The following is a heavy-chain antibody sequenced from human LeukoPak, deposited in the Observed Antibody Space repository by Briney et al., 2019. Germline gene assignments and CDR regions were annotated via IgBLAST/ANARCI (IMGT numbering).Heavy chain of an antibody. D-gene: IGHD2-15*01. CDR3: TRDRRALGSCSGGSCYGYY. J-gene: IGHJ4*02. CDR1: GFTFGDYA. Sequence: GGSLRLSCTASGFTFGDYAMSWLRQAPGKGLEWVGFIRSKAYGGTTEYAASVKGRFTISRDDSKSIAYLQMNSLKTEDTAGYYCTRDRRALGSCSGGSCYGYYWGQGTLVTVSS. CDR2: IRSKAYGGTT. V-gene: IGHV3-49*03.